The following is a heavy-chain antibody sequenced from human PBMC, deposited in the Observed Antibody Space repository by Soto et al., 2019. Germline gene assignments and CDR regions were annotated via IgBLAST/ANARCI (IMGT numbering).Heavy chain of an antibody. J-gene: IGHJ4*02. CDR3: ATRASSSWGGVFDY. CDR2: IYHSGGT. CDR1: GGSMSSSNW. Sequence: SETLSVTCAVSGGSMSSSNWWSWVRQPPGKGLEWIGEIYHSGGTNYNPSLKSRVTISVDKSKNQFSLKLSSVTAADTAVYYCATRASSSWGGVFDYWGQGTLVTVS. D-gene: IGHD6-13*01. V-gene: IGHV4-4*02.